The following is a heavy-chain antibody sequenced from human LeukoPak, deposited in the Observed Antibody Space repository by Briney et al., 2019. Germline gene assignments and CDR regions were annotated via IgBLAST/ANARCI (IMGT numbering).Heavy chain of an antibody. CDR2: INPSGGST. Sequence: GASVKVSCKASGYTFTSYGISWVRQAPGQGLEWMGIINPSGGSTSYAQKFQGRVTMTRDTSTSTVCMYLSSLRSEDTAVYYCARDSLYGVVDYWGQGTLVTVSS. J-gene: IGHJ4*02. V-gene: IGHV1-46*01. CDR3: ARDSLYGVVDY. CDR1: GYTFTSYG. D-gene: IGHD4-17*01.